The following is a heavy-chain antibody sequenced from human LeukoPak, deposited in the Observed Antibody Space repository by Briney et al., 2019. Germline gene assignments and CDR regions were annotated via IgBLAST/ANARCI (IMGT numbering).Heavy chain of an antibody. D-gene: IGHD2-21*01. CDR1: GDSMSSGSYY. Sequence: SETLSLTCSVSGDSMSSGSYYWGWIRQPPGKGLEWIGSIFYSGSTYYTPSLKSRVTMSLDTSKNQYSLRLTSVTAADTAVYYCATQIAVVEPTDPNWFDSWGQGTLVTVSS. CDR3: ATQIAVVEPTDPNWFDS. CDR2: IFYSGST. J-gene: IGHJ5*01. V-gene: IGHV4-39*07.